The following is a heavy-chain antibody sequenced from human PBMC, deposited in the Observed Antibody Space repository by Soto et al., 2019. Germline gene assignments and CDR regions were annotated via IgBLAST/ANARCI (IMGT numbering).Heavy chain of an antibody. CDR3: ARGKSIFYGMDV. Sequence: QVQLVESGGGLVKPGGSLRLSCAASGFTFSDYYISWIRLAPGKGLEWVSYISSSGTTIYHADSVKGRFTISRDNAKNSLFLQMNSLRAEDTAVYYCARGKSIFYGMDVWGQGTTVTVSS. CDR1: GFTFSDYY. CDR2: ISSSGTTI. V-gene: IGHV3-11*01. J-gene: IGHJ6*02. D-gene: IGHD2-15*01.